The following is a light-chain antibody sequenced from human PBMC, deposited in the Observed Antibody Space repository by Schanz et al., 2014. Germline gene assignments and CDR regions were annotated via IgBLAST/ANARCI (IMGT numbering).Light chain of an antibody. CDR2: GAS. J-gene: IGKJ2*01. Sequence: EIVLTQSPATLSLSPGERATLSCRASQSVSSYLAWYQQKPGQAPRLLIYGASRRATGIPDRFSGSGSGTHFTLTITRLEPEDFAVYYCQQYGGSYTFGQGTKLEIK. CDR1: QSVSSY. V-gene: IGKV3-20*01. CDR3: QQYGGSYT.